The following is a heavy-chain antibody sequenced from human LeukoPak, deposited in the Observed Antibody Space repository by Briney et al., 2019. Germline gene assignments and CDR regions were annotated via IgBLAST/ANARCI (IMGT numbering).Heavy chain of an antibody. Sequence: GRSLRLSCTASGFNFGIYGMHWVRQAPGKGLEWVAVMWDDGTHEYYVESVKGRFTISRDNGKRTLYLQMSSLRSEDTAVYYCARSSIPLPTPEGAFDIWGQGTMVTVSS. CDR1: GFNFGIYG. V-gene: IGHV3-33*01. CDR3: ARSSIPLPTPEGAFDI. CDR2: MWDDGTHE. D-gene: IGHD2-15*01. J-gene: IGHJ3*02.